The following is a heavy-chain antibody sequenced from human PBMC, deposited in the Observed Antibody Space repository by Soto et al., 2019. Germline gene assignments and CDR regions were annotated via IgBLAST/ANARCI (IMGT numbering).Heavy chain of an antibody. CDR3: AREDNWNENCFDP. J-gene: IGHJ5*02. V-gene: IGHV4-59*01. D-gene: IGHD1-20*01. Sequence: QVQLQESGPGLVKPSETLSLTCTVSGGSMNNYYWNWIRQPPGKGLEWIGYVYYRGSTNYNPSLKRRLTISRDTSKNQCSLKLRSVTAADTAGYDCAREDNWNENCFDPWGQGILVTVSS. CDR1: GGSMNNYY. CDR2: VYYRGST.